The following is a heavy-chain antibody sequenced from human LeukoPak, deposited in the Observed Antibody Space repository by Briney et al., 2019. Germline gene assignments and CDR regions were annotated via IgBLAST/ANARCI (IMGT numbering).Heavy chain of an antibody. Sequence: SETLSLTCAVSGGSISSGGYSWSWIRQPPGKGLEWIGYIYHSGSTYYNPSLKSRVTISVDRSKNQFSLKLSSVAAADTAVYYCARAGYCSSTSCLDAFDIWGQGTMVTVSS. V-gene: IGHV4-30-2*01. J-gene: IGHJ3*02. D-gene: IGHD2-2*01. CDR3: ARAGYCSSTSCLDAFDI. CDR1: GGSISSGGYS. CDR2: IYHSGST.